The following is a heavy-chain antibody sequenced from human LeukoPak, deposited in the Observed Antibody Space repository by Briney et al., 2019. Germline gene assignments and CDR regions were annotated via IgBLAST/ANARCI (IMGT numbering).Heavy chain of an antibody. CDR3: ARSYYDSSGPPGY. CDR1: GGSISSGNYF. D-gene: IGHD3-22*01. J-gene: IGHJ4*02. V-gene: IGHV4-39*01. CDR2: IYYSGNI. Sequence: SETLSLTCTVSGGSISSGNYFWGWIRQPPGTGLEWIGNIYYSGNIHYNPSLKSRVTISVDTSKNQFSLNLSSVTAADTAVYYRARSYYDSSGPPGYWGQGTLVTVSS.